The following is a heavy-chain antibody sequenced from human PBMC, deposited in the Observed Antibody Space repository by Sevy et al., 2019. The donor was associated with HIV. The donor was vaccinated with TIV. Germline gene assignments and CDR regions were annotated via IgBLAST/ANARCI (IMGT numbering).Heavy chain of an antibody. D-gene: IGHD3-3*01. Sequence: GGSLRLSCAASGFTFSNFVMNWVRQAPGKGLEWVSYISSRGSTIYYADSVKGRFTISRDNAKNSLFLQMNSLRDEATAVYYCAILTIFGVVTDFDYWGQGTLVTVSS. V-gene: IGHV3-48*02. CDR3: AILTIFGVVTDFDY. CDR1: GFTFSNFV. J-gene: IGHJ4*02. CDR2: ISSRGSTI.